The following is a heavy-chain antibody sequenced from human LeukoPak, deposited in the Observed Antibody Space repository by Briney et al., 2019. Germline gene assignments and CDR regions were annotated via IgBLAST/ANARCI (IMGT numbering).Heavy chain of an antibody. CDR2: INAGNGNT. Sequence: GGSVKLSCKASGYTFTSYAMHWVRQAPGQRLEWMGWINAGNGNTKYSQKFQGRVTITRDTSASTAYMELSSLRSEDTAVYYCARGGYCSGGSCYGWFDPWGQGTLVTVSS. CDR1: GYTFTSYA. D-gene: IGHD2-15*01. CDR3: ARGGYCSGGSCYGWFDP. J-gene: IGHJ5*02. V-gene: IGHV1-3*01.